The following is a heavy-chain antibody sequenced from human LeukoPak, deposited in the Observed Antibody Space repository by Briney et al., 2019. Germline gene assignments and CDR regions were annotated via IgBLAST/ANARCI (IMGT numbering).Heavy chain of an antibody. Sequence: SETLSLTCTVSGGSISSSSYYWGWIRQPPGKGLEWIGEIYHSGSTNYNPSLKSRVTISVDKSKNQFSLKLSSVTAADTAVYYCARGSPVDTALLDYWGQGTLVTVSS. V-gene: IGHV4-39*07. CDR3: ARGSPVDTALLDY. CDR1: GGSISSSSYY. CDR2: IYHSGST. D-gene: IGHD5-18*01. J-gene: IGHJ4*02.